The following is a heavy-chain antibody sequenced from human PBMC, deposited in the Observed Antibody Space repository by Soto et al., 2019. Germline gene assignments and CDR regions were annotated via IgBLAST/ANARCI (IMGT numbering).Heavy chain of an antibody. V-gene: IGHV1-46*01. Sequence: GASVKVSCKASGYTFTSYYMHWVRQAPGQGLEWMGIINPSGGSTSYAQKFQGRVTMTRDTSTSTVYMELSSLRSEDTAVYYCARDSGEAESHMIVVVRAYGMGVWGQGTTVTVSS. CDR3: ARDSGEAESHMIVVVRAYGMGV. J-gene: IGHJ6*02. CDR2: INPSGGST. D-gene: IGHD3-22*01. CDR1: GYTFTSYY.